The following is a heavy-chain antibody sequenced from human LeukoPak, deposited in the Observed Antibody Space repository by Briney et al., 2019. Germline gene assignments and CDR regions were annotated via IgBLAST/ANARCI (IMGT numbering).Heavy chain of an antibody. CDR2: IYTGGAT. V-gene: IGHV3-53*01. D-gene: IGHD6-13*01. J-gene: IGHJ4*02. CDR3: ARRYTSSWCLDS. Sequence: GGSLRPSCAASGFTVSSNYMSWVRQAPGKGLEWVSIIYTGGATYYADSVKGRFTISRDNSKNTLYLRMISLRAEDTAVYYCARRYTSSWCLDSWGQGTLVTVSS. CDR1: GFTVSSNY.